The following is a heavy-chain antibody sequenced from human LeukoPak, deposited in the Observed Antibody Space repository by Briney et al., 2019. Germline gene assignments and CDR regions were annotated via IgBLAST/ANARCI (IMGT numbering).Heavy chain of an antibody. J-gene: IGHJ6*03. CDR2: IYYSGST. V-gene: IGHV4-61*01. D-gene: IGHD3-9*01. CDR1: GDSISSGSYY. Sequence: PSETLSLTCTVSGDSISSGSYYWSWIRQPPGKGLEWIGYIYYSGSTNYNPSLKSRVTISVDTSKNQFSLKLSSVTAADTAVYYCARVQAWPYDILTGYYYYYYYYMDVWGKGTTVTVSS. CDR3: ARVQAWPYDILTGYYYYYYYYMDV.